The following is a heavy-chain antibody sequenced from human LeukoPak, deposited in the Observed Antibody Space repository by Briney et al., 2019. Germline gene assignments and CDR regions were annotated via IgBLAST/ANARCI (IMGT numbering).Heavy chain of an antibody. D-gene: IGHD7-27*01. V-gene: IGHV3-48*03. CDR3: ARDPESNWGDY. CDR1: GFTFSSYE. J-gene: IGHJ4*02. Sequence: GGSLRLSCAASGFTFSSYEMNWVRQAPGKGLEWVSYISSSGSTIYYADSVKGRFTISRDNAKNSLYLQMNSLRAEDTAVHYCARDPESNWGDYWGQGPLVTVSS. CDR2: ISSSGSTI.